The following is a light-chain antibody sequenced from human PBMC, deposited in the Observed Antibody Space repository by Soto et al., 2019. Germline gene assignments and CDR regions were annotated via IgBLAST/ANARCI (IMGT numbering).Light chain of an antibody. Sequence: DIQMTQSPSTLSACVGDRVTITCRASQSISSWLAWYQQKPGKAPKLLSYKASSLQSGVPARFSGSGSGTEFPVTSSSLQPDAFATYYCQKYTSFVTFGGGTKVEI. CDR1: QSISSW. CDR2: KAS. J-gene: IGKJ4*01. V-gene: IGKV1-5*03. CDR3: QKYTSFVT.